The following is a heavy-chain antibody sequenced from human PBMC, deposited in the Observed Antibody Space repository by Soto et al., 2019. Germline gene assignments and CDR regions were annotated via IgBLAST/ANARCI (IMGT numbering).Heavy chain of an antibody. CDR3: AALGGTALVKMDY. CDR1: GGTFSSYA. J-gene: IGHJ4*02. Sequence: QVQLWQSGAEVKKPVSALKVSCKASGGTFSSYAISWVRQAPGQGLEWMGGIIPIVGTANYAQKFQGRVTITADKSTSTAYMELSSLRSEDTAVYYCAALGGTALVKMDYWGQGTLVTVSS. CDR2: IIPIVGTA. D-gene: IGHD5-18*01. V-gene: IGHV1-69*06.